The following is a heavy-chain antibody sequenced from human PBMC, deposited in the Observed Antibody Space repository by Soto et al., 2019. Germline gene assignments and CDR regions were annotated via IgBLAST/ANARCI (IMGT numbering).Heavy chain of an antibody. V-gene: IGHV1-18*01. Sequence: QVQLVQSGAEVKKPGASVKVSCKASGYTFTSYGISWVRQAPGQGLEWMGWISAYNGNTNDAKKLQGRGTMNTDSSTSTADMDLRSLRSDDTAVYYCASRITMVRGVIDGMDVWGQGTTVTVSS. CDR3: ASRITMVRGVIDGMDV. CDR2: ISAYNGNT. CDR1: GYTFTSYG. D-gene: IGHD3-10*01. J-gene: IGHJ6*02.